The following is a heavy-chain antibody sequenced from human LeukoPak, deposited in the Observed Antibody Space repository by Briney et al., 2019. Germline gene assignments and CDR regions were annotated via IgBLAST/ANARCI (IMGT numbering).Heavy chain of an antibody. V-gene: IGHV1-18*01. J-gene: IGHJ4*02. CDR2: ISAYNGNT. Sequence: ASVKVSCKASGYTFTSYGISWVRQAPGQGLEWMGWISAYNGNTNYAQKLQGRVTMTTDTSTSTAYMELRSLRSDDTAVYYCARVLPITGGVLRFLESGAEWDYWGQGTLVTVSS. CDR3: ARVLPITGGVLRFLESGAEWDY. CDR1: GYTFTSYG. D-gene: IGHD3-3*01.